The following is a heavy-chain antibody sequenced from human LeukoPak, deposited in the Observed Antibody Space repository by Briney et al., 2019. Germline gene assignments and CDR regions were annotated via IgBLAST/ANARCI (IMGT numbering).Heavy chain of an antibody. V-gene: IGHV1-69*13. CDR1: GGTCSSYA. CDR2: IIPIFGTA. CDR3: ARVAARSYYYYYMDV. Sequence: SVKVSCKASGGTCSSYAISWVRQAPGQGLEWMGGIIPIFGTANYAQKFQGRVTITADESTSTAYMELSSLRSEDTAVYYCARVAARSYYYYYMDVWGKGTTVTVSS. D-gene: IGHD6-6*01. J-gene: IGHJ6*03.